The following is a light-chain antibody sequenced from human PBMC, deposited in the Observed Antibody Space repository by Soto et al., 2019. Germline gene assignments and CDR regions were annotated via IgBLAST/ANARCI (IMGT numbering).Light chain of an antibody. CDR1: QSLLHSNGYNY. J-gene: IGKJ2*01. Sequence: DIVMTQSPLSLPVTPGEPASISCRSSQSLLHSNGYNYLDWYLQKPGQSPQLLIYLGSNRDSGVPDRFRGSGSGTDLTLKISRVEAEDVGVYYCMQALQTPYTFGQWTKLEIK. CDR2: LGS. V-gene: IGKV2-28*01. CDR3: MQALQTPYT.